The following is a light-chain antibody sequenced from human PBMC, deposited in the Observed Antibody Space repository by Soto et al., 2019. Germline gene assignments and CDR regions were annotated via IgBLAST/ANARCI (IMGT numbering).Light chain of an antibody. J-gene: IGLJ3*02. Sequence: SSELTQPPSVSVAPGKTARITCGGNNVGSKSVHWYQQKPGQAPVKVIYYNSDRPSGIPERFSGSNSGNTATLTISRVEAGDEADYYCQVWDSNSDHVVFGGGTKLTVL. CDR1: NVGSKS. CDR3: QVWDSNSDHVV. V-gene: IGLV3-21*04. CDR2: YNS.